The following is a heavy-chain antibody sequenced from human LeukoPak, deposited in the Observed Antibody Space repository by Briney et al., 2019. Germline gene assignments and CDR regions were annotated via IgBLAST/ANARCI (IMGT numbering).Heavy chain of an antibody. V-gene: IGHV4-4*07. CDR2: VHFSGST. D-gene: IGHD3-22*01. J-gene: IGHJ4*02. CDR3: ARDDSSPDDSGGYHF. CDR1: SASVTSHH. Sequence: PSETLSLTCAVSSASVTSHHWAWIRQPAGKRLEWVGRVHFSGSTNYNPSLRGRVAISLDKSKNELSLTLNSVSAADTAVYYCARDDSSPDDSGGYHFWVRGVLVTVSS.